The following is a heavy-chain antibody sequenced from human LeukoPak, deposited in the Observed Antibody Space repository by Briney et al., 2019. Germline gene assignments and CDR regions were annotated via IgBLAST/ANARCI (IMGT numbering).Heavy chain of an antibody. CDR2: IYSGGDT. J-gene: IGHJ4*02. V-gene: IGHV3-53*01. CDR1: GFTVNNNY. D-gene: IGHD6-13*01. CDR3: AKGYGGLTQFDY. Sequence: GGSLRLSCAASGFTVNNNYMSWVRQAPGKGLEWVSIIYSGGDTNYADSVKGRFTISRDNSKNTLYLQMNSLRAEDTAVYYCAKGYGGLTQFDYWGQGTLVTVSS.